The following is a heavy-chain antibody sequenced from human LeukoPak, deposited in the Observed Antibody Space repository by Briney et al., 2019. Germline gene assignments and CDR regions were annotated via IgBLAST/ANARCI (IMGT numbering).Heavy chain of an antibody. CDR1: GGTFSSYA. J-gene: IGHJ4*02. CDR2: IIPIFGTA. D-gene: IGHD1-26*01. CDR3: ARDGVGATKRGAFDY. V-gene: IGHV1-69*13. Sequence: PGASVKVSCKATGGTFSSYAISWVRQAPGQGLEWMGGIIPIFGTANYAQKFQGRVTITADESTSTAYMELSSLKSEDTAVYYCARDGVGATKRGAFDYWGQGTLVTVSS.